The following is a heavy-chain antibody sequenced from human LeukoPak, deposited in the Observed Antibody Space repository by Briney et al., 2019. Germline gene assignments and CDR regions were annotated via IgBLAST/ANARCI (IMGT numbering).Heavy chain of an antibody. CDR1: GGTFNSYD. V-gene: IGHV1-69*04. CDR3: ARPQEGGYSHGYGD. D-gene: IGHD5-18*01. J-gene: IGHJ4*02. Sequence: SCAASGGTFNSYDISWVRQAPGQGLEWMGRVIPFLGTANYAQKFQGRVTFTADKSTGTVYMDLISLKSEDTAVYYCARPQEGGYSHGYGDWGQGTLVTVSS. CDR2: VIPFLGTA.